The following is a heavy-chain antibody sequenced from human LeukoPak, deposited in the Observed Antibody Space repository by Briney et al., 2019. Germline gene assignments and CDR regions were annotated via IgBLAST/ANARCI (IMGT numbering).Heavy chain of an antibody. V-gene: IGHV3-48*03. CDR1: GFTFSSYE. CDR3: AKAAGPDGVATLPFILGY. Sequence: GGSLRLSCAASGFTFSSYEMNWVRQAPGKGLEWVSYISSSGSTIYYADSVKGRFTISRDNAKNTLYLQMNSLRAEDTAVYYCAKAAGPDGVATLPFILGYWGQGTLVTVSS. J-gene: IGHJ4*02. CDR2: ISSSGSTI. D-gene: IGHD5-12*01.